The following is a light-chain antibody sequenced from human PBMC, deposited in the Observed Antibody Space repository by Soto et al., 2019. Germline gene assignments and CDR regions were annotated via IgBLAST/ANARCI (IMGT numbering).Light chain of an antibody. V-gene: IGKV1-9*01. Sequence: QLTQSPSSLSASVGDRVTITCRASQGISGYLAWYQQKPGKAPNLLIYAASSLQSGVPPRFSGSGSGTEFTLTISSLQPEDFATYYCQQVNSYPLTFGGGTKVDIK. CDR3: QQVNSYPLT. CDR1: QGISGY. CDR2: AAS. J-gene: IGKJ4*01.